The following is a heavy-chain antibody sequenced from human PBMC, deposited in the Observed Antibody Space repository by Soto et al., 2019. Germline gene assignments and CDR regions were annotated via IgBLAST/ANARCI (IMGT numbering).Heavy chain of an antibody. D-gene: IGHD3-3*02. CDR3: AKDSISYNGIYDAFDV. CDR2: IGGGDDI. Sequence: VQLLESGGGLVQPGGSLRLSCEASGFTFSNYAMAWVRQTPGEGPEWVSTIGGGDDIFYAESVQGRFIISGDDSRSTMYLQMDNLRVEDTAIYFCAKDSISYNGIYDAFDVWGQGTVVTVSS. J-gene: IGHJ3*01. V-gene: IGHV3-23*01. CDR1: GFTFSNYA.